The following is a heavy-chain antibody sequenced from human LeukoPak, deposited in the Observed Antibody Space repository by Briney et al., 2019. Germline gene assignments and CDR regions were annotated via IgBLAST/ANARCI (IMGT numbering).Heavy chain of an antibody. Sequence: SETLSLTCTVSGGSISSYYWSWIRQPPGKGLEWIGYIYYSGSTNYNPSLKSRVTISVDTSKNQFSLKLSSVTAADTAVYYSARSLYYYDSSGYYSGAFDIWGQGTMVTVSS. D-gene: IGHD3-22*01. J-gene: IGHJ3*02. CDR1: GGSISSYY. V-gene: IGHV4-59*01. CDR2: IYYSGST. CDR3: ARSLYYYDSSGYYSGAFDI.